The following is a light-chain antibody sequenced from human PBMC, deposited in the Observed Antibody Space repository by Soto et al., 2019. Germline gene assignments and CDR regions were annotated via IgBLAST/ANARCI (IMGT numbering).Light chain of an antibody. CDR3: QQRLNWPPG. CDR2: DAS. Sequence: FTQSPDTLSLSPGERATLTCRASQSVTNYIAWYQQRPGQAPRLLIYDASNRATGVPARFSGSGSGTDFTLTISDLEPADFGLYYCQQRLNWPPGFGQGTKVDIK. CDR1: QSVTNY. J-gene: IGKJ1*01. V-gene: IGKV3-11*01.